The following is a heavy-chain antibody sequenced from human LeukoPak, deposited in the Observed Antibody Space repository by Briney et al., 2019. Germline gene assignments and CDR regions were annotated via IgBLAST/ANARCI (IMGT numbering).Heavy chain of an antibody. CDR1: GFTFGDYA. J-gene: IGHJ4*02. CDR3: TRVRTYIVVVTAIPFYFNY. CDR2: IRSKAYGGTT. V-gene: IGHV3-49*04. Sequence: GGSLRLSCTAPGFTFGDYAMGWVRQAPGKGLEWVGFIRSKAYGGTTEYAASVKGRFTISRDDSNSVAYLQMTSLKTEDTAVYYCTRVRTYIVVVTAIPFYFNYWGQGILVTVSS. D-gene: IGHD2-21*02.